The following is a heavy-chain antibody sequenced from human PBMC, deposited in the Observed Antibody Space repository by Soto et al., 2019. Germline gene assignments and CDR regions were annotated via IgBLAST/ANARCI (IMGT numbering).Heavy chain of an antibody. CDR1: GYSFTSYW. J-gene: IGHJ6*02. V-gene: IGHV5-10-1*01. Sequence: GESLKISCKGSGYSFTSYWISWVRQMPGKGLERMGRIDPSESYTNYSQSFQGHVTIQADKSISTAYLQWSSLKASDTAMCYCAIVFDDYVSAPMDVWGQGTTVTVSS. CDR3: AIVFDDYVSAPMDV. CDR2: IDPSESYT. D-gene: IGHD3-10*01.